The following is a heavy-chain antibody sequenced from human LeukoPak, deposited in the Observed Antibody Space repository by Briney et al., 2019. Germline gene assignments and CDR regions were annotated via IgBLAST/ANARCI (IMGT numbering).Heavy chain of an antibody. Sequence: PSQTLSLTCTVSGASISSGNNYWSWIRQPAGKGLEWIGHIYTSGSTDYNPSLKSRVTISVDTSKNQFSLKLRSVTAADTAVYYRARARRWLQLAADAFDIWGQGTMVTVSS. J-gene: IGHJ3*02. CDR3: ARARRWLQLAADAFDI. D-gene: IGHD5-24*01. CDR2: IYTSGST. V-gene: IGHV4-61*09. CDR1: GASISSGNNY.